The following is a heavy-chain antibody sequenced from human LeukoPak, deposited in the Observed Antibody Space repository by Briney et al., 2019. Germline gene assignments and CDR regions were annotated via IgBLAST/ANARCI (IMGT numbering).Heavy chain of an antibody. J-gene: IGHJ3*02. CDR1: GFTFSSYW. V-gene: IGHV3-7*04. CDR3: TRAYYYGSANAFDI. Sequence: GGSLRLSCAASGFTFSSYWMSWVRQAPGKGPEWVANIKQDGSEKYYVDSVKGRFTISRDNAKNSLYLQMNSLRAEDTALYYCTRAYYYGSANAFDIWGQGTMVTVSS. D-gene: IGHD3-10*01. CDR2: IKQDGSEK.